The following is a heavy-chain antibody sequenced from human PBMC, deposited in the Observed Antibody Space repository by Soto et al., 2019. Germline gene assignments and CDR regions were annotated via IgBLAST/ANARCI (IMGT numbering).Heavy chain of an antibody. J-gene: IGHJ6*02. V-gene: IGHV1-8*01. D-gene: IGHD2-2*01. CDR2: MNPNSANT. Sequence: ASVKVSCKASGYTFTSYDINWVRQATGQGLEWMGWMNPNSANTGYAQKFQGRVTMTRNTSISTAYMELSSLRSEDAAVYYCARQGIVVVPAAPAMDVWGQGNTVTVS. CDR3: ARQGIVVVPAAPAMDV. CDR1: GYTFTSYD.